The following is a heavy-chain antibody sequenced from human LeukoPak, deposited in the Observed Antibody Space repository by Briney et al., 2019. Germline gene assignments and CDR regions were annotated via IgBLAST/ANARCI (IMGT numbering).Heavy chain of an antibody. CDR2: IYYSGST. CDR3: ARGVPAAITAFDI. Sequence: SETLSLTCTVSGGSISSGGFYWSWLRQHPGKGLEWIGYIYYSGSTYYNPSLKSRVTISVDTSKNQFSLKLSSVTAADTAVYYCARGVPAAITAFDIWGQGTMVTVSS. J-gene: IGHJ3*02. D-gene: IGHD2-2*01. CDR1: GGSISSGGFY. V-gene: IGHV4-31*03.